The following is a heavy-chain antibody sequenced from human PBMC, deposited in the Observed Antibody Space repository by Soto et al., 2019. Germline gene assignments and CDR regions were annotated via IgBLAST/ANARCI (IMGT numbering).Heavy chain of an antibody. Sequence: EVQLVESGGGLVQPGGSLRLSCAASGFTFSTYEMNWVRQAPGKGLEWVSYISSSGTTIYYADSVKGLFTISRDNAKKSLYLQMNSLRAEDTAVYYCARATVFIVGASGWLDPWGQGTLVTVSS. CDR1: GFTFSTYE. CDR2: ISSSGTTI. CDR3: ARATVFIVGASGWLDP. J-gene: IGHJ5*02. D-gene: IGHD1-26*01. V-gene: IGHV3-48*03.